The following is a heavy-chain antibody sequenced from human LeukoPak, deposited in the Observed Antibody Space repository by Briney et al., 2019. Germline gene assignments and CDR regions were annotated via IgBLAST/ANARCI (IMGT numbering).Heavy chain of an antibody. Sequence: PGGSLRLSCAASGFTFSSYAMSWVRQAPGKGLEWVSAISGSGGSTYYADSVKGRFTISRDNSKNTLYLQMNSLRAEDTTVYYCAKIQGYDLSFDIWGQGTMVTVSS. CDR1: GFTFSSYA. CDR3: AKIQGYDLSFDI. CDR2: ISGSGGST. J-gene: IGHJ3*02. D-gene: IGHD5-12*01. V-gene: IGHV3-23*01.